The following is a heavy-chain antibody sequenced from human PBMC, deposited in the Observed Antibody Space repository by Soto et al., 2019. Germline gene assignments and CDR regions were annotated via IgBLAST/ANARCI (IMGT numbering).Heavy chain of an antibody. D-gene: IGHD1-26*01. CDR3: AKAPPTGGSYYLRAFDI. J-gene: IGHJ3*02. V-gene: IGHV3-23*01. CDR2: ISGSGGRP. Sequence: GGSLRLSCAASGFTFSSYSMNWVRQAPWKGLEWVSSISGSGGRPSYAASVQGRFFISRDNSKNTLYLQMNSLSAEDTAVYYCAKAPPTGGSYYLRAFDIWGQGPMVTVSS. CDR1: GFTFSSYS.